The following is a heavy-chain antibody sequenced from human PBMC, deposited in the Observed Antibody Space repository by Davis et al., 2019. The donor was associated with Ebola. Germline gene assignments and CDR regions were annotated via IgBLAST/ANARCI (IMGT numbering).Heavy chain of an antibody. J-gene: IGHJ4*02. D-gene: IGHD6-6*01. CDR3: ATNSTSSGFDH. Sequence: ASVKVSCKTSGYTFTSYDINWLRQAPGQGLEWMGWISVYNGNTNYAQKVQGRVTMTADTSASTASMELKDLTSDDTAVYYCATNSTSSGFDHWGQGARVTVSS. CDR2: ISVYNGNT. CDR1: GYTFTSYD. V-gene: IGHV1-18*01.